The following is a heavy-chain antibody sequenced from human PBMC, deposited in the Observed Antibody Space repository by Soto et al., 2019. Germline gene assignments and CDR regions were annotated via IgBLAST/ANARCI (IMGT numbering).Heavy chain of an antibody. J-gene: IGHJ6*02. D-gene: IGHD1-1*01. CDR3: ARLSPTSYYGMDV. Sequence: QLQLQESGSGLVRPSQTLSLTCAVSGDSISRGDYSWNWIRQPPGKGLEWIGNIYQSGTTSYNPSRKSRLTISLDRSETQFSLRLTSVTAADSAVYYCARLSPTSYYGMDVWGQGTTVTVSS. CDR2: IYQSGTT. V-gene: IGHV4-30-2*01. CDR1: GDSISRGDYS.